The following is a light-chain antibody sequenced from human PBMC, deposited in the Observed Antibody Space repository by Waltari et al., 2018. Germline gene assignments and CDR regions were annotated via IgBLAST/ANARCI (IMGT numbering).Light chain of an antibody. CDR2: GAS. CDR1: QSVSSSY. CDR3: QQYGSSLPYT. J-gene: IGKJ2*01. Sequence: EIVLTQSPGTLSLSPVERATLSCRASQSVSSSYLAWYQQKPGQAPRLPIYGASSRATGIPDRFSGSGSGTDFTLTISRLEPEDFAVYYCQQYGSSLPYTFGQGTKLEIK. V-gene: IGKV3-20*01.